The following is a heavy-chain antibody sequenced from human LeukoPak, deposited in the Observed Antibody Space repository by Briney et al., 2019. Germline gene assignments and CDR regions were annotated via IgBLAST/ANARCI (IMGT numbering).Heavy chain of an antibody. CDR2: TYYRSKWYN. CDR3: ARDIYCSSTSCYGSVDY. CDR1: GDSVSSNSAA. D-gene: IGHD2-2*01. Sequence: SQTLSLTCAISGDSVSSNSAAWNWIRQSPSRGLEWLGRTYYRSKWYNDYAVSVKSRITINPDASKNQFSLQLNSVTPEDTAVYYCARDIYCSSTSCYGSVDYWGQGTLVTVSS. V-gene: IGHV6-1*01. J-gene: IGHJ4*02.